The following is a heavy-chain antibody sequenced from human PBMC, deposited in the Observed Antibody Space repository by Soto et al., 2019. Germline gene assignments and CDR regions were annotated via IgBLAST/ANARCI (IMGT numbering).Heavy chain of an antibody. CDR3: ARVGDILTGRYGMDV. CDR2: ISSSSSYI. CDR1: GFTFSSYS. J-gene: IGHJ6*02. V-gene: IGHV3-21*01. D-gene: IGHD3-9*01. Sequence: SLRLSCAASGFTFSSYSMNWVRQAPGKGLEWVSSISSSSSYIYYADSVKGRFTISRDNAKNSLYLQMNSLRAEDTAVYYCARVGDILTGRYGMDVWGQGTTVTVSS.